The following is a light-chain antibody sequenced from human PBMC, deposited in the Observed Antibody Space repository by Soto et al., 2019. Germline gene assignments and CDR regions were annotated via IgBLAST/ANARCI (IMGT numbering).Light chain of an antibody. J-gene: IGKJ1*01. CDR3: QQYNNWPPKT. Sequence: ELVMTQSPATLSVSPGERATLSCRASQSVSSNLAWYQQKPGQAPRLLIYGASTRATGIPARFSGSGSGTEFTLTISSRQSEDFAVYYCQQYNNWPPKTFGQGTKV. V-gene: IGKV3-15*01. CDR1: QSVSSN. CDR2: GAS.